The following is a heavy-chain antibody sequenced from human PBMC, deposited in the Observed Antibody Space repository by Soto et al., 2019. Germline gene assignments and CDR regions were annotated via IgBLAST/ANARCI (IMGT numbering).Heavy chain of an antibody. J-gene: IGHJ5*02. CDR2: INHSGST. CDR3: ASRERLRIARFDP. Sequence: SETLSLTCAVYGGSFSGYYWSWIRQPPGKGLEWIGEINHSGSTNYNPSLKSRVTISVDTSKNQFSLKLSSVTAADTAVYYCASRERLRIARFDPWGQGTLVTVSS. D-gene: IGHD6-25*01. V-gene: IGHV4-34*01. CDR1: GGSFSGYY.